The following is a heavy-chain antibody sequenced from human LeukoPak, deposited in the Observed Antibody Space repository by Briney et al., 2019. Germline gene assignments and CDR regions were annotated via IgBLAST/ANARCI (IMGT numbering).Heavy chain of an antibody. D-gene: IGHD3-22*01. V-gene: IGHV1-2*04. CDR2: INPNSGGT. Sequence: ASVKVSCKASGYTFTGYYMHWVRQAPGQGLEWMGWINPNSGGTNYAQKFQGWVTMTRDTPISTAYMELSSLRSEDTAVFYCAGSLKFITMIPHYWGQGTLVTVSS. J-gene: IGHJ4*02. CDR1: GYTFTGYY. CDR3: AGSLKFITMIPHY.